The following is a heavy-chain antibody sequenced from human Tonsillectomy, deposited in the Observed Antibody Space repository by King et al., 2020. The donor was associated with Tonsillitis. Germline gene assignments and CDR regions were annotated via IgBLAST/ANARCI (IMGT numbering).Heavy chain of an antibody. CDR3: ARVGRGDGYCRLWDAFDI. V-gene: IGHV3-48*01. CDR2: ISSSSSTI. Sequence: VQLVESGGGLVQPGGSLRLSCAASGFTFSSYSMNWVRQAPGKGLEWVSYISSSSSTIYYADSVKGRFTISRDNAKNSLYLQMNSLRAEDTAVYYCARVGRGDGYCRLWDAFDIWGQGTMVTVSS. CDR1: GFTFSSYS. D-gene: IGHD5-24*01. J-gene: IGHJ3*02.